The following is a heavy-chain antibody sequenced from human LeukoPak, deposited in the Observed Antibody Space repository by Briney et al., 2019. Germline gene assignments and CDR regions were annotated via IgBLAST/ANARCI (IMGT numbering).Heavy chain of an antibody. J-gene: IGHJ5*02. D-gene: IGHD3-10*01. V-gene: IGHV4-38-2*02. CDR2: LYYSGST. CDR3: ARSRFLTMVRLSHNWFDP. CDR1: GYSISSAYY. Sequence: SETLSLTCSVSGYSISSAYYWGWIRQPPGKGLEWIGYLYYSGSTNYNPSLKSRVTISVDTSKNQFSLKLCSVTAADTAVYYCARSRFLTMVRLSHNWFDPWGQGTLVTVSS.